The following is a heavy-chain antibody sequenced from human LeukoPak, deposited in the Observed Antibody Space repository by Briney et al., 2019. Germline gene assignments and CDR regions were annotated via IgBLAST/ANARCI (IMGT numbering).Heavy chain of an antibody. CDR3: ARASGGAFDI. Sequence: PGGSLRLSCAASGFTVSSNYMSWVRQAPGKGLEWVSVIYSGGATYYTDSVKGRFTISRDNSKNTLYLQMNSLRAEDTAVYYCARASGGAFDIWGQGTMVTVSS. CDR1: GFTVSSNY. D-gene: IGHD3-10*01. J-gene: IGHJ3*02. CDR2: IYSGGAT. V-gene: IGHV3-53*01.